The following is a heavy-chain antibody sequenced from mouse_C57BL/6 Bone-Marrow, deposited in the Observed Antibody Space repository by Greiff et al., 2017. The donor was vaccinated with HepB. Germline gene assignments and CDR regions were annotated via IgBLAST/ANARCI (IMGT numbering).Heavy chain of an antibody. V-gene: IGHV14-1*01. CDR1: GFNIKDYY. D-gene: IGHD2-13*01. CDR3: TTPPIYYDDPYARDY. Sequence: VQLQQSGAELVRPGASVKLSCTASGFNIKDYYMHWVKQRPEQGLEWIGRIDPEDGDTEYAPKFQGKATMTADTSSNTAYRQLSSLTSEDTAVYYCTTPPIYYDDPYARDYWGQGTSVTVSS. CDR2: IDPEDGDT. J-gene: IGHJ4*01.